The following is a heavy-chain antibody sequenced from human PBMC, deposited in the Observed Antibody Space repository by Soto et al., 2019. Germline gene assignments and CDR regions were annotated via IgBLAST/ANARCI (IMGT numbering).Heavy chain of an antibody. Sequence: QVQLQESGPGLVKPSQTLSLTCTVSGGSISSGGYYWSWIRQHPGKGLEWIGYIYYSGSTYYNPSLRSRVTISVDTSKNQCSLKLSSVTTADTAVYYCARVGGINWFDPWGQGTLVTVSS. V-gene: IGHV4-31*03. CDR3: ARVGGINWFDP. CDR2: IYYSGST. D-gene: IGHD3-16*01. J-gene: IGHJ5*02. CDR1: GGSISSGGYY.